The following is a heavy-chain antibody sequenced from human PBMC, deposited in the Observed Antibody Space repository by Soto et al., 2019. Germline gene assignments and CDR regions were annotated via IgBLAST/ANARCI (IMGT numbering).Heavy chain of an antibody. J-gene: IGHJ5*02. CDR2: IVPLLRIT. D-gene: IGHD3-10*01. Sequence: QVQLVQSGAEVKKPGASLRVSCETSGDTSTIYTITWVRQAPGQGLQWMGRIVPLLRITNYAQEFQGRLTITADSSTSSANLELASLTSADTAVYYCATDKFGAGRVGVHSWGPGTLVIVSS. V-gene: IGHV1-69*08. CDR1: GDTSTIYT. CDR3: ATDKFGAGRVGVHS.